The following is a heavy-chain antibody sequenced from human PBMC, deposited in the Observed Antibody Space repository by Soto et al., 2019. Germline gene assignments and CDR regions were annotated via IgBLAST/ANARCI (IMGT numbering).Heavy chain of an antibody. Sequence: ASVKVSCKASGYTFTSYAMHWVRQAPGQRLEWMGWINAGNGNKKYSQKFQGRVTITRDTSASKAYMELSSLRSEDTAVYYCAGGPDFWSGYVRFDPWGQGTLVTVSS. V-gene: IGHV1-3*01. CDR3: AGGPDFWSGYVRFDP. D-gene: IGHD3-3*01. CDR2: INAGNGNK. J-gene: IGHJ5*02. CDR1: GYTFTSYA.